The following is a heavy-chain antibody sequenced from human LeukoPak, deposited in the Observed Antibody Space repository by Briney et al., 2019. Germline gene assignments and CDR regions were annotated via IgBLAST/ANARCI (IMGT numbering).Heavy chain of an antibody. CDR3: ARKVTRKGGDAFDI. D-gene: IGHD2-21*02. Sequence: SETLSLTCTVSGDSISSYYWSWIRQPPGRGLEWIGYIYYSGSTNYNPSLKSRVTISIDTSMNQFSLKLSSVTAADTAVYYCARKVTRKGGDAFDIWGQGTMVTVSS. CDR1: GDSISSYY. J-gene: IGHJ3*02. V-gene: IGHV4-59*01. CDR2: IYYSGST.